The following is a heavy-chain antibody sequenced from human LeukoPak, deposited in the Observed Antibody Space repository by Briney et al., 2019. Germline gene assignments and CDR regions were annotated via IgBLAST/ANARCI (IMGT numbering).Heavy chain of an antibody. V-gene: IGHV3-21*01. CDR1: GFTFSSYS. CDR2: ISSSSSYI. Sequence: GGSLRLSCAASGFTFSSYSMNWVGQAAGKGLGWVSSISSSSSYIYYADSVKGRFTISRDNAKNSLYLQMNSLRAEDTAVYYCARDLTGTGTTWFDPWGQGTLVTVS. D-gene: IGHD1-1*01. J-gene: IGHJ5*02. CDR3: ARDLTGTGTTWFDP.